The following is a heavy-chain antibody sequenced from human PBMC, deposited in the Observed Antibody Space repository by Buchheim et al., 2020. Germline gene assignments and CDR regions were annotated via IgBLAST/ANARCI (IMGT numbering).Heavy chain of an antibody. Sequence: EVQLVESGGGLLQPGGSLRLSCAGSGYTFSAYWMHWVRQAPGQGLVWVSRINGDGRSTSYADSVKGRFTISRDNVKKTLYLQMDSVRAEDTAVYYCARGYSSSSVTPLVNWGQGTL. CDR2: INGDGRST. J-gene: IGHJ4*02. D-gene: IGHD6-6*01. V-gene: IGHV3-74*01. CDR3: ARGYSSSSVTPLVN. CDR1: GYTFSAYW.